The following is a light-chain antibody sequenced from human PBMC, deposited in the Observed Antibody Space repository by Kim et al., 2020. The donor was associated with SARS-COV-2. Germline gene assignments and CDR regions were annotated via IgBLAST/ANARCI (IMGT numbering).Light chain of an antibody. CDR2: VGAGGIVG. V-gene: IGLV9-49*01. Sequence: TGTLSSGYSNFKVDWYQQRPGKGPRFVMRVGAGGIVGSKGDGIPDRFSVLGSGLNRYLTIKNIQEEDESDYHCGADHGSGSKFVWVLGGGTQRTV. CDR1: SGYSNFK. J-gene: IGLJ3*02. CDR3: GADHGSGSKFVWV.